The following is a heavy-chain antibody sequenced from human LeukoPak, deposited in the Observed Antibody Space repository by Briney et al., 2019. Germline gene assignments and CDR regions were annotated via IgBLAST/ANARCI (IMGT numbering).Heavy chain of an antibody. CDR3: ARDLRAAVAGRDFDY. CDR1: GYTFTGYG. Sequence: ASVKVTCKASGYTFTGYGISWVRQAPGQGLEWMGWISAYNGNTNYAQKLQGRVTMTTDTSTSTAYMELRSLRSDDTAVYYCARDLRAAVAGRDFDYWGQGTLATVSS. J-gene: IGHJ4*02. V-gene: IGHV1-18*01. D-gene: IGHD6-19*01. CDR2: ISAYNGNT.